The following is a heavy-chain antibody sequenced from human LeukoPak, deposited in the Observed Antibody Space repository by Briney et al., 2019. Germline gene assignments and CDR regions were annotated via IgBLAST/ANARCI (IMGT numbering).Heavy chain of an antibody. CDR2: IYYSGST. CDR3: ARKMGRWDAFDI. D-gene: IGHD4-23*01. J-gene: IGHJ3*02. V-gene: IGHV4-59*01. CDR1: GGCISSYC. Sequence: SETLSLTCTVSGGCISSYCWSWIRQPPGKGLEWIGYIYYSGSTNYNPSLKSRVTISVDTSKNQFSLKLSSVTAADTAVYYCARKMGRWDAFDIWGQGTMVTVSS.